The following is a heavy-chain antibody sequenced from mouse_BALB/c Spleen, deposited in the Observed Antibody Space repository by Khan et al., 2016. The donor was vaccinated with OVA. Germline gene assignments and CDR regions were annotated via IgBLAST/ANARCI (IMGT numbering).Heavy chain of an antibody. J-gene: IGHJ4*01. D-gene: IGHD4-1*01. CDR2: ITNSGST. V-gene: IGHV3-2*02. Sequence: EVQLQESGPGLVKPSQSLSLTCTVTGYSITRDYAWNWIRQFLGNKLEWMGYITNSGSTNYNPSLKSRISITRDTSKNQFFLQLNSVTTEDTATYYCASELGRYYAMDYWGQGTSVTVSS. CDR1: GYSITRDYA. CDR3: ASELGRYYAMDY.